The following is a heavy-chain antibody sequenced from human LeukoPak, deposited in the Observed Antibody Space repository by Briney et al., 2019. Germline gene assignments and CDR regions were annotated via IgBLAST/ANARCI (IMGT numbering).Heavy chain of an antibody. CDR1: GFSFSSYG. CDR2: ISNSGSPI. CDR3: ARGLALGLTVTPKAFDY. Sequence: PGGSLRLSCVTSGFSFSSYGMHWVRQAPGKGLEWISYISNSGSPIYYADSVKGRFTISRDKDKSSLYLQMNSLAADDTAVYYCARGLALGLTVTPKAFDYWGHGTLVTVSS. V-gene: IGHV3-48*01. J-gene: IGHJ4*01. D-gene: IGHD4-11*01.